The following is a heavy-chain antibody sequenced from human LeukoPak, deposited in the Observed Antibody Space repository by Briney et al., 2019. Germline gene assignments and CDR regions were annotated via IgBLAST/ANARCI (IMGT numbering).Heavy chain of an antibody. D-gene: IGHD3-16*01. CDR1: GFTFSSYW. J-gene: IGHJ6*03. CDR2: IKQDGSEK. V-gene: IGHV3-7*01. Sequence: GGSLRLSCAASGFTFSSYWMRWVRQAPGKALEWVANIKQDGSEKYYVDSVKGRFTISRDNAKNSLYLQMNSLRAEDTAVYYCAKDQAARLGGMDVWGKWTTVTVSS. CDR3: AKDQAARLGGMDV.